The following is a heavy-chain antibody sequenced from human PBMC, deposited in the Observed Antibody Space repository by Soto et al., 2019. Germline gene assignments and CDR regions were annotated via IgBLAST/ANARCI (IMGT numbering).Heavy chain of an antibody. D-gene: IGHD3-3*01. J-gene: IGHJ6*02. CDR3: ARGSLRFYNSSYYYYYGMDV. V-gene: IGHV4-4*07. CDR2: IYTSGST. Sequence: SETLSLTCTVSGGSISSYYWSWIRQPAGKGLEWIGRIYTSGSTNYNPSLKSRVTMSVDTSKNQFSLKLSSVTAADTAVYYCARGSLRFYNSSYYYYYGMDVWGQGTTVTV. CDR1: GGSISSYY.